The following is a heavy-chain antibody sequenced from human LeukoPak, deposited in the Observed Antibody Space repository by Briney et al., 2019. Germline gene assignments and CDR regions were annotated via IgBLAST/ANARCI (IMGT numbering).Heavy chain of an antibody. CDR1: GFTFSSYA. Sequence: GGSLRLSCAASGFTFSSYAMHWVRQAPGKGVEWVAVISYDGSNKYYADSVKGRFTISRDNSKNTLYLQMNSLRAEDTAVYYCARDVNYYYGMDVWGQGTTVTVSS. V-gene: IGHV3-30-3*01. CDR2: ISYDGSNK. J-gene: IGHJ6*02. CDR3: ARDVNYYYGMDV.